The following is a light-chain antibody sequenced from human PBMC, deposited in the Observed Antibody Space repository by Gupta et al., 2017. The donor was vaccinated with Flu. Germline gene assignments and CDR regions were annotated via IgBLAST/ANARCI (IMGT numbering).Light chain of an antibody. CDR1: SGSVSASHS. V-gene: IGLV8-61*01. J-gene: IGLJ3*02. CDR2: DTN. Sequence: TTTLPCGLHSGSVSASHSPSWYQQTPGRPPRTLIFDTNSRSSGVPARFSGSMLGNKAALTITGAQADDESDYYCALYMDGGFRLFGGGTKLTVL. CDR3: ALYMDGGFRL.